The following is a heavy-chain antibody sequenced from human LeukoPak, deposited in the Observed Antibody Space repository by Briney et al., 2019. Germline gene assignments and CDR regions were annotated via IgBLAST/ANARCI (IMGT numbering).Heavy chain of an antibody. CDR1: GGTFSSYA. CDR3: ARTGKEGKYYYDSSGYYYV. J-gene: IGHJ4*02. Sequence: ASVKVSCKASGGTFSSYAISWVRQAPGQGLEWMGGIIPIFGTANYAQKFQGRVTITADESTSTAYMELSSLRSEDTAVYYCARTGKEGKYYYDSSGYYYVWGQGTLVTVSS. D-gene: IGHD3-22*01. V-gene: IGHV1-69*13. CDR2: IIPIFGTA.